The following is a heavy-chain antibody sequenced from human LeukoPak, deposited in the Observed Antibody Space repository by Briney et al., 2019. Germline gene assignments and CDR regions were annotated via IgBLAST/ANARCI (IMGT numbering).Heavy chain of an antibody. V-gene: IGHV3-21*06. D-gene: IGHD6-19*01. CDR3: AGVSSGWSLGY. CDR1: GFTFGVYN. CDR2: ISSDAHYI. Sequence: PGESLRLSCVASGFTFGVYNMNWVRQPPGKGLEWVASISSDAHYIYYSDSVKGRFSISRDNAKNSVFLQMDSLRAEDTAVYYCAGVSSGWSLGYWGQGTLVTVSS. J-gene: IGHJ4*02.